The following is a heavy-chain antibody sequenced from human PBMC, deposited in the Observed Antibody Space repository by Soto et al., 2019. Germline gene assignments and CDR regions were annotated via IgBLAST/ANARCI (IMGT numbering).Heavy chain of an antibody. D-gene: IGHD3-9*01. CDR2: IIPVFGTA. Sequence: QVQLVQSGAEVKKPGSSVKVSCKASGGTFISYAISWVRQAPGRGLEWMGGIIPVFGTANYTQKFQGRVTLTADESTRTAYMELSSLRSDDTALYYCARGRVTRYLTAFDYWGQGTLGTVSS. V-gene: IGHV1-69*01. CDR3: ARGRVTRYLTAFDY. CDR1: GGTFISYA. J-gene: IGHJ4*02.